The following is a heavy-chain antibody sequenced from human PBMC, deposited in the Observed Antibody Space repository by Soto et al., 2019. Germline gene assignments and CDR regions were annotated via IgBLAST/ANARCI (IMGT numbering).Heavy chain of an antibody. CDR3: ARDQERLPYNWFDP. CDR1: GFTFSDYY. D-gene: IGHD1-1*01. CDR2: ISSSGSTI. V-gene: IGHV3-11*01. J-gene: IGHJ5*02. Sequence: GGSLRLSCAASGFTFSDYYMSWIRQAPGKGLEWVSYISSSGSTIYYADSVKGRFTISRDNAKNSLYLQMNSLRAEDTAVYYCARDQERLPYNWFDPWGQGTLVTVSS.